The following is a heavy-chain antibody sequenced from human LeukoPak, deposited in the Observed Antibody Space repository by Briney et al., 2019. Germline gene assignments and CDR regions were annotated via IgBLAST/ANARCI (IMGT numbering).Heavy chain of an antibody. CDR1: GFTFSSYA. J-gene: IGHJ6*02. Sequence: PGGSLRLSCAASGFTFSSYAMHWVRQAPGKGLEYVSAISSNGGSTYYANSVKGRFTISRDNSKNTLYLQMGSLRAEDMAVYYGARSPALSEGMDVWGQGTTVTVSS. CDR2: ISSNGGST. V-gene: IGHV3-64*01. CDR3: ARSPALSEGMDV. D-gene: IGHD3-16*02.